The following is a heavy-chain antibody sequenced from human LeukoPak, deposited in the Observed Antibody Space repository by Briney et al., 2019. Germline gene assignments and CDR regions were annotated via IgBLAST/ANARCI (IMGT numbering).Heavy chain of an antibody. Sequence: SETLSLTCAVSGYSISSGYYWGWIRQPPGKGLEWIGSIYHSGSTYYNPSLKSRVTISVDTSKNQFSLKLSSVTAADTAMYYCARAKDRYSSSWEYFDYWGQGTLVTVSS. V-gene: IGHV4-38-2*01. CDR3: ARAKDRYSSSWEYFDY. J-gene: IGHJ4*02. CDR2: IYHSGST. D-gene: IGHD6-13*01. CDR1: GYSISSGYY.